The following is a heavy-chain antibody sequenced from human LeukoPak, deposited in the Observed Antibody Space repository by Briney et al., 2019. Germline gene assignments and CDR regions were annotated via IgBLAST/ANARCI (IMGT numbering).Heavy chain of an antibody. Sequence: SETLSLTCAVYGGSFSGYYWSWIRQPPGKGLEWIGEINHSGSTNCNPSLKSRVTISVDTSKDQFSLKLSSVTAADTAVYYCATQSRYCSSTSCYPGQDYWGQGTLVTVSS. CDR3: ATQSRYCSSTSCYPGQDY. J-gene: IGHJ4*02. V-gene: IGHV4-34*01. CDR1: GGSFSGYY. D-gene: IGHD2-2*01. CDR2: INHSGST.